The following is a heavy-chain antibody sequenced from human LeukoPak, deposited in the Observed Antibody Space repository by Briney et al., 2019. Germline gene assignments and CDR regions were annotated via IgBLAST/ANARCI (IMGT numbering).Heavy chain of an antibody. CDR3: ARQYCGGDCSFDY. Sequence: GSLRLSCAASGFTFSTYWMSWIRQPPGKGLEWIGYIYYSGSTNYNPSLKSRVTISVDTSKNQFSLKLSSMTAADTAVYYCARQYCGGDCSFDYWGQGTLVTVSS. J-gene: IGHJ4*02. CDR1: GFTFSTYW. V-gene: IGHV4-59*01. CDR2: IYYSGST. D-gene: IGHD2-21*02.